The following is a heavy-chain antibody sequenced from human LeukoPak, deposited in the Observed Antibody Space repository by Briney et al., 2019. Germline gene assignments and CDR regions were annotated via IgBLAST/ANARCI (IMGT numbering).Heavy chain of an antibody. CDR3: ARGSMHVYHLYTDY. V-gene: IGHV3-53*01. CDR2: IYSGGST. Sequence: GGSLRLSCAASGFTVSSNYMSWVRQAPGKGLEWVSVIYSGGSTYYADSVKGRFTISRDNAKNSLFLQLSSLRVEDTAVYYCARGSMHVYHLYTDYWGQGTLVTVSS. CDR1: GFTVSSNY. J-gene: IGHJ4*02. D-gene: IGHD3-16*01.